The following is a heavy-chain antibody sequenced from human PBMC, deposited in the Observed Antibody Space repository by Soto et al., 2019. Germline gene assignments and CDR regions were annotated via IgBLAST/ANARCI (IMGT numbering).Heavy chain of an antibody. CDR3: AREGHIVATISASYYFDY. J-gene: IGHJ4*02. D-gene: IGHD5-12*01. V-gene: IGHV3-21*01. Sequence: EVQLVESGGGLVKPGGSLRLSCAASGFTFSSYSMNWVRQAPGKGLEWVSSISSSSSYIYYADSVKGRFTISRDNAKNSLYLQMNSLRAEDTAVYYYAREGHIVATISASYYFDYWGQGTLVTVSS. CDR2: ISSSSSYI. CDR1: GFTFSSYS.